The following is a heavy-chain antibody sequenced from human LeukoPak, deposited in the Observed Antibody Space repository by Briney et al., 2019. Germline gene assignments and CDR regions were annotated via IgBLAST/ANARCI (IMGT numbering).Heavy chain of an antibody. D-gene: IGHD3-10*01. V-gene: IGHV3-21*01. CDR1: GFTFSSYS. CDR3: AREGITMVRGSIYYYYGMDV. CDR2: ISSSSSSYI. Sequence: GGSLRLSCAASGFTFSSYSMNWVRQAPGKGLEWVSSISSSSSSYIYYADSVKGRFTISRDNAKNSLYLQMNSLRAEDTAVYYCAREGITMVRGSIYYYYGMDVWGQGTTVTVSS. J-gene: IGHJ6*02.